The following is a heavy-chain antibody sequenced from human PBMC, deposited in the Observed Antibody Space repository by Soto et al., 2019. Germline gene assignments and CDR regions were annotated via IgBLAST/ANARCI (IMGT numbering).Heavy chain of an antibody. J-gene: IGHJ6*02. Sequence: SETLSLTCTVSGAPITINYWSWIRQAPGKGLEWIGYIYYSGSTTYNPSLKSRVTMSADTSKDQFSLKLNSVTAADTAVYYCATHCSSTSCYALYYYYGMDVWGQGTTVTVSS. CDR3: ATHCSSTSCYALYYYYGMDV. CDR2: IYYSGST. CDR1: GAPITINY. V-gene: IGHV4-59*01. D-gene: IGHD2-2*01.